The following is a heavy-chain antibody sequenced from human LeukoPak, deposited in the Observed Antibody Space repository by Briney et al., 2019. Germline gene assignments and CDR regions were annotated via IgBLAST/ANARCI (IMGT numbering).Heavy chain of an antibody. CDR1: GYTFTSNY. CDR2: ISPSGGST. D-gene: IGHD5-24*01. CDR3: ARDNSVRDEAWWFNH. Sequence: ASVTVSFKAFGYTFTSNYMHWVRQAPGQGPEWMGVISPSGGSTTYAQKFQGRVTLTRDMSTSTDYLELSSLRSEDTAVYYCARDNSVRDEAWWFNHWGQGTLVTVSS. V-gene: IGHV1-46*01. J-gene: IGHJ5*02.